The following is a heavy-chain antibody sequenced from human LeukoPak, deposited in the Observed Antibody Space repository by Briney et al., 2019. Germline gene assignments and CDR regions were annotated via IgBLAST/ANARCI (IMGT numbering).Heavy chain of an antibody. CDR2: IWYDGSNK. J-gene: IGHJ4*02. Sequence: GGSMRLSCSASGFTFSSYGMHWDRQAPGKGLEWVAVIWYDGSNKYYHDSVKGRFTISRDNSKNTLYLQMNSLRAEDTAVYYCARDTGCSGYDLEVVTAMVYWGQGTLVTVSS. CDR3: ARDTGCSGYDLEVVTAMVY. V-gene: IGHV3-33*01. CDR1: GFTFSSYG. D-gene: IGHD2-21*02.